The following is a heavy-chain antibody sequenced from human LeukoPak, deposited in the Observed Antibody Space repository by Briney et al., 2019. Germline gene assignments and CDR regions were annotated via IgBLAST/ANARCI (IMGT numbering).Heavy chain of an antibody. Sequence: GGSLRLSCTASGFIFNDYPMHWVRQAPGKGLEWVAVISEDGINKFYADSVKGRYTISRDNSKNTLYVQMNSLRREDSAVYYCARDAPFHDYWGQGTLVTVSS. V-gene: IGHV3-30-3*01. CDR1: GFIFNDYP. J-gene: IGHJ4*02. D-gene: IGHD2/OR15-2a*01. CDR3: ARDAPFHDY. CDR2: ISEDGINK.